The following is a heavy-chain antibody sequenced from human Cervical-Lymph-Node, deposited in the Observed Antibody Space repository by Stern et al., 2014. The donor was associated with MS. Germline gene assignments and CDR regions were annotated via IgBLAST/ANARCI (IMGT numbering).Heavy chain of an antibody. D-gene: IGHD4-11*01. J-gene: IGHJ2*01. CDR3: ARGVTAVTNYVPNWCFDL. CDR1: GGSITNRDY. Sequence: QLQLQESGPGLVKPSETLSLTCTVSGGSITNRDYWGWIRQSPGKGLEWIGSVYYSGITYYRPSLKSRATISLAPSRHHFFLRLNSVTATDTAVYFCARGVTAVTNYVPNWCFDLWGRGTLVTVSS. V-gene: IGHV4-39*02. CDR2: VYYSGIT.